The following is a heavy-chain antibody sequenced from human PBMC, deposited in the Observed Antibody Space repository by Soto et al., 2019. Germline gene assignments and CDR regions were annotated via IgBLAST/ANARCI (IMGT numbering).Heavy chain of an antibody. Sequence: SVKVSCKASGYTFTSYAMHWVRQAPGQRLEWMGWINAGNGNTKYSQKFQGRVTITRDTSASTAYMELSSLRSEDTAVYYCARAGGGVATTGRYYYYGIAVWARGKTVIVSS. D-gene: IGHD2-15*01. V-gene: IGHV1-3*01. CDR1: GYTFTSYA. CDR3: ARAGGGVATTGRYYYYGIAV. CDR2: INAGNGNT. J-gene: IGHJ6*02.